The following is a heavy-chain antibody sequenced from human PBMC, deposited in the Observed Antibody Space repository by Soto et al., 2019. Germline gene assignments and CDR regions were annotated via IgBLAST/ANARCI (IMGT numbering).Heavy chain of an antibody. CDR2: INHSGST. CDR3: AREILLYGSGSYYLDY. CDR1: GGSFSGYY. J-gene: IGHJ4*02. V-gene: IGHV4-34*01. Sequence: SETLSLTCAVYGGSFSGYYWSWIRQPPGKGLEWIGEINHSGSTNYNPSLKSRVTISVDTSKNQFSLKLSSVTAADTAVYYCAREILLYGSGSYYLDYWGQGTLVTVSS. D-gene: IGHD3-10*01.